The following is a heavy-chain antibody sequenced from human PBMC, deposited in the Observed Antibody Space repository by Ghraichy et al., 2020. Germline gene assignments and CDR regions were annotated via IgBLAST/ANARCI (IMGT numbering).Heavy chain of an antibody. CDR1: GFTFSSYS. CDR2: ISSSSSYI. V-gene: IGHV3-21*01. CDR3: ARAPFWKNGNDALYYFDY. Sequence: GGSLRLSCAASGFTFSSYSMNWVRQAPGKGLEWVSSISSSSSYIYYADSVKGRFTISRDNAKNSLYLQMNSLRAEDTAVYYCARAPFWKNGNDALYYFDYWGQGTLVTVSS. J-gene: IGHJ4*02. D-gene: IGHD1-1*01.